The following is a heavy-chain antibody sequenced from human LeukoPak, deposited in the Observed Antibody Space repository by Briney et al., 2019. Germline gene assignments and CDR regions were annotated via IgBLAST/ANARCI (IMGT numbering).Heavy chain of an antibody. D-gene: IGHD1-7*01. CDR3: ARGSRELYYFDC. V-gene: IGHV4-59*01. CDR1: VDLFRRYY. J-gene: IGHJ4*02. CDR2: IYYRGCT. Sequence: PSVTLSLICAVSVDLFRRYYWSWVRDPPGKGLECIRYIYYRGCTKYNPSLKSRVTISGDASKTQCSLKLNSVAAADTAVYYCARGSRELYYFDCWGQGTLVTVSS.